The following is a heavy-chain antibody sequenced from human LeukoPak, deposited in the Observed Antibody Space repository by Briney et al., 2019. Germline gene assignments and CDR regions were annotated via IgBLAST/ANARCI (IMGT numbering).Heavy chain of an antibody. CDR1: GFTFSNYA. J-gene: IGHJ4*02. D-gene: IGHD1-26*01. V-gene: IGHV3-23*01. Sequence: PGGSLRLSCAASGFTFSNYAMNWVRQAPGKGLEWVSSISESGDKTDYADSVRGRFTISRDNSQNTLYLQMNSLRVEDTALYYCAKQWVDCWGQGTLVTVSS. CDR3: AKQWVDC. CDR2: ISESGDKT.